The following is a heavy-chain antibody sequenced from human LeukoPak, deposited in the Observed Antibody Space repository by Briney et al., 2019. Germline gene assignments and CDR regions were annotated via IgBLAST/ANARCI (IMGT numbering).Heavy chain of an antibody. CDR3: AKGGTILGVIRCFNN. D-gene: IGHD3-10*01. Sequence: GGSLRLSCAASGFTFSSSAMTWVRQAPGRGLEWVSGISADGGRTYYADSVKGRFTISRDNSKNTLYLQMNSLRAEDTAVYYCAKGGTILGVIRCFNNWGQGNLVTVSS. CDR1: GFTFSSSA. V-gene: IGHV3-23*01. CDR2: ISADGGRT. J-gene: IGHJ4*02.